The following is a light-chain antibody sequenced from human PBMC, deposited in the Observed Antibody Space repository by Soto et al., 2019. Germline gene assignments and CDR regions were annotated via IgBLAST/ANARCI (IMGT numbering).Light chain of an antibody. Sequence: QSALTQPASVSGSPGQSITISCTGTSSDIGGYYYVSWYQHHPGKAPKRLIYQVTNRPSRVSNRFSGSKSGNTASLTISGLQADDEADYYCTSYSSSDIFYVFGTGTKVTVL. CDR3: TSYSSSDIFYV. CDR1: SSDIGGYYY. V-gene: IGLV2-14*01. J-gene: IGLJ1*01. CDR2: QVT.